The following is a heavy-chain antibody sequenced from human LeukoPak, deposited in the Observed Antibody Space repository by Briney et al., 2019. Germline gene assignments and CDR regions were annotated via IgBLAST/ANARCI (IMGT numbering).Heavy chain of an antibody. J-gene: IGHJ4*02. CDR3: ARGGPYDSSGYSFDY. CDR1: GGSISSSSYY. Sequence: SETLSLTCTVSGGSISSSSYYWGWIRQPPGKGLEWFGSIYYSGSTYYNPSLKSRVTISVDMSKNQSSLRLSSVTAADTAVYYCARGGPYDSSGYSFDYWGQGTLVTVSS. CDR2: IYYSGST. V-gene: IGHV4-39*07. D-gene: IGHD3-22*01.